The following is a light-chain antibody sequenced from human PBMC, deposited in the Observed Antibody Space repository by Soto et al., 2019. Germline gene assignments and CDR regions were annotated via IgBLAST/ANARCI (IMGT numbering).Light chain of an antibody. CDR3: CSYAGSPRYV. CDR1: SSDVGIYNY. Sequence: QSALTQPRSVSGXXXXSXTXXXTGTSSDVGIYNYVSWYQQHPGKAPKVMIYDVSERPSGVPDRFSGSKSGNTASLTISGLQAEDEADYYCCSYAGSPRYVFGTGTKLTVL. V-gene: IGLV2-11*01. J-gene: IGLJ1*01. CDR2: DVS.